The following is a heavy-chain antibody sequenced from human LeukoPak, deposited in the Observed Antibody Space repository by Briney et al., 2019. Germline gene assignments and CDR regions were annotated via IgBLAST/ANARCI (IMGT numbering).Heavy chain of an antibody. CDR3: ARATAAPPIYNWFDP. Sequence: ASVKVSCKASGYTSTSYGISWVRQAPGQGLEWMGGIIPIFGTANYAQKFQGRVTITADKSTSTAYMELSSLRSEDTAVYYCARATAAPPIYNWFDPWGQGTLVTVSS. J-gene: IGHJ5*02. CDR2: IIPIFGTA. V-gene: IGHV1-69*06. D-gene: IGHD6-13*01. CDR1: GYTSTSYG.